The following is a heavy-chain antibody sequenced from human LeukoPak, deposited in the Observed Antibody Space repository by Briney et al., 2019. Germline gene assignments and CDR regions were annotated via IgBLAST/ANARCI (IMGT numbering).Heavy chain of an antibody. D-gene: IGHD6-13*01. CDR3: ARHGREQQLVNWFDP. Sequence: SDTLSLTCTVSGGSISSYYWSWIRQPPGKGLEWIGYIYTSGSTNYNPSLKSRVTISVDTSKNQFSLKLTSVTAADTAVYYCARHGREQQLVNWFDPWGQGTLVTVSS. CDR2: IYTSGST. J-gene: IGHJ5*02. V-gene: IGHV4-4*09. CDR1: GGSISSYY.